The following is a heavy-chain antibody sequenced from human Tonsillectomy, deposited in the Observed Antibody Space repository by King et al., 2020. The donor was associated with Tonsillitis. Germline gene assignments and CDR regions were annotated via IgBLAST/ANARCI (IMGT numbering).Heavy chain of an antibody. J-gene: IGHJ6*02. CDR3: ARTRVYNWNYDAMDV. V-gene: IGHV1-8*01. Sequence: VQLVESGAEVRKPGASVKVSCKASGYTFVTYDITWVRQATGHGLEWMGWMTPNSGNTGYAQKFQGRVTMTRNTSISTAYMELSSLRSEDTAVYYCARTRVYNWNYDAMDVWGPGTTVTVSS. CDR2: MTPNSGNT. D-gene: IGHD1-20*01. CDR1: GYTFVTYD.